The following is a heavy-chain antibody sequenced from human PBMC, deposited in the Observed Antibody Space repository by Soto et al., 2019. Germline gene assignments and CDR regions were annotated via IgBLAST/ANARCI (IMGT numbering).Heavy chain of an antibody. J-gene: IGHJ3*02. CDR1: GYTFTSYG. CDR3: ASFPVITFGGVIFKRMSTFDI. Sequence: ASVKVSCKASGYTFTSYGISWVRQAPGQGLEWMGWISAYNSNTNYAQKIKGRVTMTTDTSTSTAYIELRSLRSDDTAVYYFASFPVITFGGVIFKRMSTFDIWGQATMVTVSS. V-gene: IGHV1-18*01. D-gene: IGHD3-16*02. CDR2: ISAYNSNT.